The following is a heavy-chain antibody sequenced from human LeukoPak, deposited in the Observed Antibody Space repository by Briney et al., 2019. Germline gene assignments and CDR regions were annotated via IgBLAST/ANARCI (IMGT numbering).Heavy chain of an antibody. CDR1: GFTFSSYA. CDR3: ARDRGRYYDSRGFYWGYYFDS. J-gene: IGHJ4*02. Sequence: GGSLRLSCAASGFTFSSYAMSWVRQAPGKGLEGVSSITGSTGSTYYADSVKGRFTISRDNSKNTLYLQMNSLRAEDTAVYYCARDRGRYYDSRGFYWGYYFDSWGQGILVTVST. CDR2: ITGSTGST. V-gene: IGHV3-23*01. D-gene: IGHD3-22*01.